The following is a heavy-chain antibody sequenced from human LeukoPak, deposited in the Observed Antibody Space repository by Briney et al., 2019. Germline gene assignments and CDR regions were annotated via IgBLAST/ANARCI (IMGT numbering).Heavy chain of an antibody. CDR3: ARDAGSGYLMNIFDY. Sequence: PGRSLRLSWAASGFTFSSYGMHWVRQAPGKGLEWVAVIWYDGSNKYYADSVKGRFTISRDNSKNTLYLQMNSLRAEDTAVYYCARDAGSGYLMNIFDYWGQGTLVTVSS. CDR2: IWYDGSNK. D-gene: IGHD3-22*01. V-gene: IGHV3-33*01. J-gene: IGHJ4*02. CDR1: GFTFSSYG.